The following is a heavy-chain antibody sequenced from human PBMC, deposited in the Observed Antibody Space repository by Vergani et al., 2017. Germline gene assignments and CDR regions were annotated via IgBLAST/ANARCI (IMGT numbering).Heavy chain of an antibody. Sequence: QVQLQESGPGLVKPPGTLSLTCAVSGGSISSSNWWSWVRQPPGKGLEWIGEIYHSGSTNYNPSLKRRVTISVDKSKNQFSLKLSSVTAADTALYYCAIDRILLRGAGGMDVWGQGTTVTVSS. CDR3: AIDRILLRGAGGMDV. J-gene: IGHJ6*02. V-gene: IGHV4-4*03. CDR1: GGSISSSNW. D-gene: IGHD3-10*01. CDR2: IYHSGST.